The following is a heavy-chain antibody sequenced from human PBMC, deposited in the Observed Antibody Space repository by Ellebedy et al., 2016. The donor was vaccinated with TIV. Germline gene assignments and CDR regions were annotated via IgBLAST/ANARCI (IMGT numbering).Heavy chain of an antibody. CDR3: ARPNMGYYYMDA. CDR1: GYDFTDYW. D-gene: IGHD2/OR15-2a*01. Sequence: GESLKISCKVSGYDFTDYWIGWVRQMPGKGLEWMGIIYPGDSDTRYSPSFEGQVTISADKSISTVFLQWSSLKASDTAIYYCARPNMGYYYMDAWGTGTTVSVSS. V-gene: IGHV5-51*01. CDR2: IYPGDSDT. J-gene: IGHJ6*03.